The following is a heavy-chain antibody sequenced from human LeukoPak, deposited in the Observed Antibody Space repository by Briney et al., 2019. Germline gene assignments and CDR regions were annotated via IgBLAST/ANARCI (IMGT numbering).Heavy chain of an antibody. CDR3: AKDAQRGFDYSNSLEY. Sequence: GGSLRLSCAASGFTFSTYSMNWVRQAPGKGLEWVAVIWSDGTNQFYADSVKGRFTISRDSSQKTVYLEMHSLRTEDTAMYYCAKDAQRGFDYSNSLEYWGPGTLVTVSS. J-gene: IGHJ4*02. D-gene: IGHD4-11*01. V-gene: IGHV3-33*06. CDR2: IWSDGTNQ. CDR1: GFTFSTYS.